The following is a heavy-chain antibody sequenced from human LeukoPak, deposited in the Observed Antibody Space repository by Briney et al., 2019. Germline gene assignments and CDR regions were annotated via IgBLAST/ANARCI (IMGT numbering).Heavy chain of an antibody. CDR2: INPSGGST. Sequence: ASVKVSCKASGYTFTSYYMHWVRQAPGQGLEWMGIINPSGGSTSHAQKFQGRVTMTRDTSTSTVYMELSSLRSEDTAVYYCARDMEPYGGNSGGSAAFDIWGQGTMVTVSS. CDR3: ARDMEPYGGNSGGSAAFDI. CDR1: GYTFTSYY. J-gene: IGHJ3*02. D-gene: IGHD4-23*01. V-gene: IGHV1-46*01.